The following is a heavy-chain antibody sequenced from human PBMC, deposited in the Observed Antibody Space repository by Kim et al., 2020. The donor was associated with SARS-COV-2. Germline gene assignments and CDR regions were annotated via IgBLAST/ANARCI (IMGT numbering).Heavy chain of an antibody. J-gene: IGHJ4*02. V-gene: IGHV1-69*01. Sequence: GQVTYDPKVQGRETITADESTNTAFMELSSLKSDDTSVYYCAREWQLVLDHWGQGSLVTVSS. CDR2: GQV. CDR3: AREWQLVLDH. D-gene: IGHD6-6*01.